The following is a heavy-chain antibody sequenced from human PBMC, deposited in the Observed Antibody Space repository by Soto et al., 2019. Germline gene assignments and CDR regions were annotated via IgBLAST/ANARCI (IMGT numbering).Heavy chain of an antibody. V-gene: IGHV3-30*18. J-gene: IGHJ4*02. CDR1: GFTFSSYD. CDR2: ISYDGSNK. D-gene: IGHD5-18*01. CDR3: AKDGGGYSESIDY. Sequence: GGSLRLSCAASGFTFSSYDMHWVRQAPGKGLEWVAVISYDGSNKYYADSVKGRFTISRDNSKNTLYLQMNSLRAEDTAVYYCAKDGGGYSESIDYWGQGTLVTVSS.